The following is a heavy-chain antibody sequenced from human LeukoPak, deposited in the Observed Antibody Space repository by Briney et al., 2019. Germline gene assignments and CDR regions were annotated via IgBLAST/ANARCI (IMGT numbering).Heavy chain of an antibody. CDR1: GFTFSGSA. Sequence: GGSLRLSCAASGFTFSGSAMHWVRQASGKGLELVGRIRSKANSYATAYAASVKGRFTISRDDSKNTAYLQMNSLKTEDTAVYYCTRRYDILTGPPDYWGQGTLVTVSS. J-gene: IGHJ4*02. V-gene: IGHV3-73*01. D-gene: IGHD3-9*01. CDR2: IRSKANSYAT. CDR3: TRRYDILTGPPDY.